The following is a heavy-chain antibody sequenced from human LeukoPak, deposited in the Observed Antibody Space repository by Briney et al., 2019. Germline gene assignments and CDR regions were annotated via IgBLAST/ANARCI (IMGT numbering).Heavy chain of an antibody. Sequence: SETLSLTCAVYGGSFSGYYWSWIRQPPGKGLEWIGEINHSGSTNYNPSLKSRVTISVDTSKNQFSLKLSSVTAADTAVYYCARGLVGTRRYFDYWGQGTLVTVSS. CDR1: GGSFSGYY. V-gene: IGHV4-34*01. D-gene: IGHD1-26*01. CDR3: ARGLVGTRRYFDY. CDR2: INHSGST. J-gene: IGHJ4*02.